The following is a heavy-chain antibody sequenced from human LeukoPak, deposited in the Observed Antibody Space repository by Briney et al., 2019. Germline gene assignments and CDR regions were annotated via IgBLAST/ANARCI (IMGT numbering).Heavy chain of an antibody. J-gene: IGHJ5*02. CDR1: GYTFTGYY. CDR3: ARQTPDIVVVPAAIFWFDP. D-gene: IGHD2-2*02. V-gene: IGHV1-2*04. Sequence: ASVKVSCKASGYTFTGYYMHWVRQAPGQGLEWMGWINPNSGGTNYAQKFQGWVTMTRDTSISTAYMELSSLRSEDTAVYYCARQTPDIVVVPAAIFWFDPWGQGTLVTVSS. CDR2: INPNSGGT.